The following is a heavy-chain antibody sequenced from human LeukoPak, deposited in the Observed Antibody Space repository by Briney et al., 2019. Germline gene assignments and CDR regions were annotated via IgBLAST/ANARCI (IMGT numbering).Heavy chain of an antibody. CDR3: ARHVSSMVRGLMYFDY. J-gene: IGHJ4*02. Sequence: SETLSLTCSVSGGSISSSSYYWGWIRQPPGEGLAWIGSLYYSGSTYYNASLKSRVTISVDTYKNQFSLKLNSVTAADTAVYYCARHVSSMVRGLMYFDYWGQGTLVTVSS. V-gene: IGHV4-39*01. D-gene: IGHD3-10*01. CDR2: LYYSGST. CDR1: GGSISSSSYY.